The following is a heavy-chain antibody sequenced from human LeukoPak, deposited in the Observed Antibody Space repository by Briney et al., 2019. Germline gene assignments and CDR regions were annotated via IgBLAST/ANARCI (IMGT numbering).Heavy chain of an antibody. CDR3: ARDYVAGAIDY. CDR1: GFTFDDYG. Sequence: PGGSLRLSCAASGFTFDDYGMSWVRQAPGKGLEWVSGINWNGGTIGYADSVKGRFTISRDNAKNSLYLQMNSLRAEDTALYYCARDYVAGAIDYWGQGTLVTVSS. D-gene: IGHD3-10*02. V-gene: IGHV3-20*04. CDR2: INWNGGTI. J-gene: IGHJ4*02.